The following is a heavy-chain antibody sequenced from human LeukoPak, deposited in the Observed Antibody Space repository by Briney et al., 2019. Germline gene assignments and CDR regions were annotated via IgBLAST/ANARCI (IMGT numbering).Heavy chain of an antibody. J-gene: IGHJ4*02. CDR1: GFTFNSYG. Sequence: GGSLRLSCAASGFTFNSYGMLWVRQAPGKGLEWVAFIKNGGSNKYYADSVEDRFTISRNNSKNTLYLQMNSLRAEDTAVYYCAKVRWDNSGCYYLDSWGQGTLVTVSS. D-gene: IGHD6-19*01. CDR2: IKNGGSNK. V-gene: IGHV3-30*02. CDR3: AKVRWDNSGCYYLDS.